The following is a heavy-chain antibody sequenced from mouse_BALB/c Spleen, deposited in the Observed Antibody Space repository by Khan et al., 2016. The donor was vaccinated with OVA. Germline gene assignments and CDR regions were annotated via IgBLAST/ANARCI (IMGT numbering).Heavy chain of an antibody. CDR3: TRSVTITTVVATDFDY. Sequence: EVQLQESGPGLVKPSQSLSLTCTVTGYSITSDYAWNWIRQFPGNKLEWMGYISYSGRTSYNPSLQSRISITRDTSTNQSFLQLNSVTTEDTATYSCTRSVTITTVVATDFDYWAQGTTLTVPS. D-gene: IGHD1-1*01. V-gene: IGHV3-2*02. CDR2: ISYSGRT. J-gene: IGHJ2*01. CDR1: GYSITSDYA.